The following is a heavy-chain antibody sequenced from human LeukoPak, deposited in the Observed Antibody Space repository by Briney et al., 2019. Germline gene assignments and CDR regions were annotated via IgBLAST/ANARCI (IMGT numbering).Heavy chain of an antibody. CDR2: INSDGSST. CDR3: ARPGGFSYGYYFDH. Sequence: GGSLRLSCVASGFTFSTYWMYWVRQVPGKGLVWVSRINSDGSSTAYADSVKGRFTISRDNAKNMLYMKMSSLRAEDTAVYYCARPGGFSYGYYFDHWGQGALVTVSS. V-gene: IGHV3-74*01. CDR1: GFTFSTYW. J-gene: IGHJ4*02. D-gene: IGHD5-18*01.